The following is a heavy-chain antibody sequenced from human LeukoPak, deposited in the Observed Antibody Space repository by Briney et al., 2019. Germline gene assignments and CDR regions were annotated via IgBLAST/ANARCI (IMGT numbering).Heavy chain of an antibody. J-gene: IGHJ6*03. CDR3: ARGAGGNYMDV. Sequence: GGSLRLSCAASGFSFSTYSMNWVRPAPGKGLEWVSSISSSRSYIYYADSVKGRFTISRDNSKNTLYLQMNSLRAEDTAVYYCARGAGGNYMDVWGKGTTVTVSS. V-gene: IGHV3-21*01. CDR1: GFSFSTYS. CDR2: ISSSRSYI. D-gene: IGHD2-15*01.